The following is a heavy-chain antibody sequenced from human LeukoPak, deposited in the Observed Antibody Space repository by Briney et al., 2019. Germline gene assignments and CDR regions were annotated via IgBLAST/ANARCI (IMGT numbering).Heavy chain of an antibody. CDR2: IYHSGST. CDR1: GGSISSSNW. J-gene: IGHJ3*02. V-gene: IGHV4-4*02. D-gene: IGHD3-16*01. Sequence: SETLSLTCAVSGGSISSSNWWSWVGPPPGKGVEWIGSIYHSGSTYYNPSLKSRVTISVDTSKNQFSLKLSSVTAADTAVYYCARDLGARGAFDIWGQGTMVTVSS. CDR3: ARDLGARGAFDI.